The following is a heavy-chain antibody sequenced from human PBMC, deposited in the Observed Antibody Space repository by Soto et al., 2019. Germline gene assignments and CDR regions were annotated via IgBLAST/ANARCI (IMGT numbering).Heavy chain of an antibody. CDR2: MSRTGDNT. Sequence: GWSLRLSCAASGFTFSIYAMTWVRQSPGKGLEWVSSMSRTGDNTYYADSVKGRFTISRDNSKNTLYLQMNSLRAEDTAIYYCAKDQSNSNPLYYFDFWGPGTLVTVS. D-gene: IGHD3-22*01. V-gene: IGHV3-23*01. CDR1: GFTFSIYA. J-gene: IGHJ4*02. CDR3: AKDQSNSNPLYYFDF.